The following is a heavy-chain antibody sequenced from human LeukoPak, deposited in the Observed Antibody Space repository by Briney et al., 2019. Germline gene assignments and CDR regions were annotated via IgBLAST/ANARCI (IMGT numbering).Heavy chain of an antibody. J-gene: IGHJ5*02. CDR3: ARHASTSWLGFDP. D-gene: IGHD3-9*01. Sequence: SETLSLTCTVSGGSISSYYWSWIRQPPGKGLEWIGYIYTSGSTNYNPSLKSRVTIPVDTSKNQFSLKLSSVTAADTAVYYCARHASTSWLGFDPWGQGTLVTVSS. CDR1: GGSISSYY. V-gene: IGHV4-4*09. CDR2: IYTSGST.